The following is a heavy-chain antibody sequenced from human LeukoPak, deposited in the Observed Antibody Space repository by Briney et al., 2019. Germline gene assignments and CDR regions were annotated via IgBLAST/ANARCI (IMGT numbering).Heavy chain of an antibody. Sequence: GGSLRLSCAVSGVTLSNYGMSWVRQAPGKGLEWVAGIRGSGGGTTYADSVRGRFTISRDNAKNTLYLQMNSLRAEDTAVYFCANRGVVSRVILVGFHKEAYYFDSWRQGALVTVSS. D-gene: IGHD3-22*01. CDR3: ANRGVVSRVILVGFHKEAYYFDS. CDR2: IRGSGGGT. V-gene: IGHV3-23*01. CDR1: GVTLSNYG. J-gene: IGHJ4*02.